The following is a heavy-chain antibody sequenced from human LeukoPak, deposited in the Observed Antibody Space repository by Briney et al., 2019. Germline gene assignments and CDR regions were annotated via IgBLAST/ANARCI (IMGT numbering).Heavy chain of an antibody. CDR1: GYTFTSYA. D-gene: IGHD2-2*01. Sequence: GASVKVSCKASGYTFTSYAMHWVRQAPGQRLEWMGWINAGNGNTKYSQKLQGRVTMTTDTSTSTAYMELRSLRSDDTAVYYCARTEIVVVPAAYDYWGQGTLVTVSS. J-gene: IGHJ4*02. CDR2: INAGNGNT. CDR3: ARTEIVVVPAAYDY. V-gene: IGHV1-3*01.